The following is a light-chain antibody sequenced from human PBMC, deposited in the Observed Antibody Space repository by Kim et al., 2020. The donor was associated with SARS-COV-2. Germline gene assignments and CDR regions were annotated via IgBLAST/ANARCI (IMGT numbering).Light chain of an antibody. CDR2: STS. V-gene: IGKV3-20*01. J-gene: IGKJ2*01. Sequence: EIVLTQSPGILSLSPGEGATLSCRASQSVSTSYLAWYQQKPGQAPSLLIYSTSRRATGIPDRFSGSGSGTDFTLTISRLEPEDFAVYYCQHYGSSPYTFGQGTKLEIK. CDR3: QHYGSSPYT. CDR1: QSVSTSY.